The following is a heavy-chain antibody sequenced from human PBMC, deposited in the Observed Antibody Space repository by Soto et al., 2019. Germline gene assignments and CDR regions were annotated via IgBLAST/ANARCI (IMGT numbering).Heavy chain of an antibody. CDR1: GFSLSTSGVG. CDR2: IYWDDDK. J-gene: IGHJ4*02. D-gene: IGHD5-12*01. CDR3: AHRRYVVDFDY. Sequence: QITLKESGPTLVKPTQTLTLTCTFSGFSLSTSGVGVGWIRQPPGKALEWLALIYWDDDKRYSPSLKSRLTITKDTSKNQVVLTMTHMYPVDTATYYCAHRRYVVDFDYWGQGTLVTVSS. V-gene: IGHV2-5*02.